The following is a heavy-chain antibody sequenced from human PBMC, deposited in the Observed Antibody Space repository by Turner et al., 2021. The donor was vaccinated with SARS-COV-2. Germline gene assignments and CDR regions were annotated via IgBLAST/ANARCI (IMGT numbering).Heavy chain of an antibody. J-gene: IGHJ4*02. Sequence: QVQLQESGPGLVKPSETLSLTCTVSGGSISSSSYFWGWIRQPPTKELEWIGSIYYSGNTYYNPSLKSRVSLSIDPSKNQFSLNLTSVTAADTGLFYCARQAAGQGLDYWGRGILVTVSS. D-gene: IGHD3-10*01. CDR3: ARQAAGQGLDY. V-gene: IGHV4-39*01. CDR1: GGSISSSSYF. CDR2: IYYSGNT.